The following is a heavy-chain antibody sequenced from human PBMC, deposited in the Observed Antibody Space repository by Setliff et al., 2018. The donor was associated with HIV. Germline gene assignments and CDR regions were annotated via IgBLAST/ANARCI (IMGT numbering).Heavy chain of an antibody. CDR2: IIPILGVP. V-gene: IGHV1-69*02. CDR1: GGPFTSSS. CDR3: ARAETYLWELHAFDI. J-gene: IGHJ3*02. Sequence: SVKVSCKASGGPFTSSSIGWVRQAPGQGLEWMGRIIPILGVPRYAQKFQGRVTITADRSTSTSYMHLSSLRAEDTAVYYCARAETYLWELHAFDIWGQGTMVTVSS. D-gene: IGHD1-26*01.